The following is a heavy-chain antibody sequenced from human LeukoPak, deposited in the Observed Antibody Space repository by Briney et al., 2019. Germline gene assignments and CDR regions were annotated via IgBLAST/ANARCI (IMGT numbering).Heavy chain of an antibody. J-gene: IGHJ6*03. V-gene: IGHV3-7*01. CDR1: GFTFSSYW. D-gene: IGHD2-2*01. Sequence: GGSLRLSCAASGFTFSSYWMSWVRQAPGKGLEWVANIKQDGSEKYYVDSVKGRFTISRDNAKNSLYLQMNSLRAEDTAVYYCARDRRYCGSTSCYYMDVWGKGTTVTVSS. CDR3: ARDRRYCGSTSCYYMDV. CDR2: IKQDGSEK.